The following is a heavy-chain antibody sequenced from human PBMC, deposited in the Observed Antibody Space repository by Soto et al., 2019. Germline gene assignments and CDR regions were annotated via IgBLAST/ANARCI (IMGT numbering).Heavy chain of an antibody. D-gene: IGHD5-18*01. CDR2: IDPSDSQT. CDR3: ARQIEDSDTGPYFQYYLDS. V-gene: IGHV5-10-1*01. Sequence: PGESLKISCKGSGYSFAGYWITWVRQKPGKGLEWMGRIDPSDSQTYYSPSFRGHVTISVTKSITTVFLQWSSLGASDTAMYYCARQIEDSDTGPYFQYYLDSWGQRTPVTVSS. CDR1: GYSFAGYW. J-gene: IGHJ4*02.